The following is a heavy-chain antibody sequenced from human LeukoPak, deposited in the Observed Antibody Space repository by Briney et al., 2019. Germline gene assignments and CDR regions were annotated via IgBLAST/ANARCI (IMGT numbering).Heavy chain of an antibody. CDR1: GFTFSNAW. D-gene: IGHD5-12*01. CDR3: ARDQSGYDSSWFDP. Sequence: GGSLRLSCAASGFTFSNAWMSWVRQAPGKGLEWVAVISYDGSNKYYADSVKGRFTISRDNSKNTLYLQMNSLRAEDTAVYYCARDQSGYDSSWFDPWGQGTLVTVSS. CDR2: ISYDGSNK. V-gene: IGHV3-30*03. J-gene: IGHJ5*02.